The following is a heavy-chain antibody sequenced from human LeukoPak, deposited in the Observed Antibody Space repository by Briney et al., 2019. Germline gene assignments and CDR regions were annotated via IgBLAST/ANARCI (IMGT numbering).Heavy chain of an antibody. Sequence: GGSLRVSCAASGFTFSSYAMSWVRQAPGKGLEWVSAISDRGVSTFYADSVKGRFTISRDNSKNTLYLQMNSLRAEDTAVYYCFPTAEADHWGQGTLVTVSS. D-gene: IGHD1-26*01. CDR3: FPTAEADH. CDR1: GFTFSSYA. CDR2: ISDRGVST. J-gene: IGHJ4*02. V-gene: IGHV3-23*01.